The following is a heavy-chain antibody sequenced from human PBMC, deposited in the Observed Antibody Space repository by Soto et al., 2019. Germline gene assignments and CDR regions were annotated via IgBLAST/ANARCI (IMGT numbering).Heavy chain of an antibody. D-gene: IGHD2-2*01. Sequence: QVQLVQSGAEVKKPGSSVKVSCKASGGTFSSYAISWVRQAPGQGLEWMGGIIPIFGTANYAQKFQGRVTITAHESTSTAYMELSSLRSEDTAVYYCARARTGRDIVVVPAAIGWFDPWGQGTLVTVSS. CDR3: ARARTGRDIVVVPAAIGWFDP. J-gene: IGHJ5*02. CDR1: GGTFSSYA. CDR2: IIPIFGTA. V-gene: IGHV1-69*01.